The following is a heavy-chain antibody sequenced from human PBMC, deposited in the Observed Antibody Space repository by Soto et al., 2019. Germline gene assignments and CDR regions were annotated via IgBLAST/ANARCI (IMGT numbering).Heavy chain of an antibody. J-gene: IGHJ5*02. V-gene: IGHV4-39*01. Sequence: SETLSLTFAVSGGSIVTSAYYWGWIRQAPGKGLEWIGSINHSGNTYLSPSLKDRVTMSVDTSKNSFSLKLRSATAADTGLYYCSRRAPEGFDPWGQGTLVTVSS. CDR3: SRRAPEGFDP. CDR2: INHSGNT. CDR1: GGSIVTSAYY.